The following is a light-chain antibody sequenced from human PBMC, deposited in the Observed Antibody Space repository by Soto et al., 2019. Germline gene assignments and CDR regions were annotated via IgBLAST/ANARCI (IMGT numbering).Light chain of an antibody. V-gene: IGKV3-11*01. Sequence: EFVLTQSPGTLSLSPGERATLSCRASQTVRNNYLAWYQQKPGQAPRLLIYDASNRAADIPARFSGSGSGTDFTLTISSLESEDFAVYYCQQRTSWPITFGQGTRLE. CDR2: DAS. CDR3: QQRTSWPIT. CDR1: QTVRNNY. J-gene: IGKJ5*01.